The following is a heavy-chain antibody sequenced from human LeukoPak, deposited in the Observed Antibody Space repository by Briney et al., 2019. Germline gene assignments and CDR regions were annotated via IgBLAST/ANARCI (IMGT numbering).Heavy chain of an antibody. J-gene: IGHJ3*02. D-gene: IGHD3-10*01. CDR3: ARDSHYGSDNNAFDI. CDR2: ISSSSSYI. Sequence: PGGSLRLSCAASGFTFSSYSMNWVRQAPGKGLEWVSSISSSSSYIYYADSVRGRFTISRDNAKNSLYLQMNSRRAEDTAVYYCARDSHYGSDNNAFDIWGQGTMVTVSS. CDR1: GFTFSSYS. V-gene: IGHV3-21*01.